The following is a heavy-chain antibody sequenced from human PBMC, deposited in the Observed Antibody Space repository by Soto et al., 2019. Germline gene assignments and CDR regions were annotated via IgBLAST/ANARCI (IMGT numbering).Heavy chain of an antibody. CDR2: IYWDGDK. CDR1: GFSLVSTAVG. Sequence: QITLNESGPTLLKPMQTLTLTCNFSGFSLVSTAVGVGWLRQPPGKALVCLALIYWDGDKRHNPSLTNRVIISTDISKSQVVLTMTDMAPADTVKYFCAHCIVAGTFVGGFTFEHWGQGVLVSVSS. J-gene: IGHJ4*02. D-gene: IGHD3-16*01. CDR3: AHCIVAGTFVGGFTFEH. V-gene: IGHV2-5*02.